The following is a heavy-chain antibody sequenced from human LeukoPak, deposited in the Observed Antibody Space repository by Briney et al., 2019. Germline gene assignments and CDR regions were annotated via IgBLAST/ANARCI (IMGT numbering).Heavy chain of an antibody. D-gene: IGHD1-26*01. CDR2: INPSGGST. Sequence: ASVKVSCKASGYTFTSYYMHWVRQAPGQGLEWMGIINPSGGSTSYAQKFQGRVTMTRDTSTSTVYMDLSSLRSEDTAVYYCARGPFIVGAPNWFDPWGQGTLVTVSS. V-gene: IGHV1-46*01. CDR3: ARGPFIVGAPNWFDP. J-gene: IGHJ5*02. CDR1: GYTFTSYY.